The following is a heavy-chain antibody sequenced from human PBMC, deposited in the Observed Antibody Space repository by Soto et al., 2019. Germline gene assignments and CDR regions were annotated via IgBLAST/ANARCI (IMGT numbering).Heavy chain of an antibody. Sequence: QVQLVQSGAEVKKPGSSVKVSCKASGGTFSSYAISWVRQAPGQGLEWMGGIIPIFGTANYAQKFQGRVTITADXXTXTXSMELSSLRSEDTAVYYWASYLWGTVTYYYYYGMDVWGQGTTVTVSS. CDR1: GGTFSSYA. CDR2: IIPIFGTA. J-gene: IGHJ6*02. D-gene: IGHD4-4*01. CDR3: ASYLWGTVTYYYYYGMDV. V-gene: IGHV1-69*12.